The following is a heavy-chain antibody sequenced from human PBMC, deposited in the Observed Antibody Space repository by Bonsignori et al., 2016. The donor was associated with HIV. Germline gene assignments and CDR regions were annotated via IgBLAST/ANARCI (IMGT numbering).Heavy chain of an antibody. Sequence: VRQAPGKGLEWVSYISSSGSTIYYADSVKGRFTISRDNAKNSLYLQMNSLRAEDTAVYYCARALPYYYMDVWGKGTTVTVSS. CDR3: ARALPYYYMDV. CDR2: ISSSGSTI. J-gene: IGHJ6*03. V-gene: IGHV3-48*03.